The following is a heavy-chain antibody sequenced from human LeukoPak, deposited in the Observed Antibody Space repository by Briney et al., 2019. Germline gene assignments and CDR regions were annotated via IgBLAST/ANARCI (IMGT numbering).Heavy chain of an antibody. Sequence: PGASLQISCEGSGSIFTSYWIGWGRPLPGKGLEWRGIIYPGDSDTRYSPSFQGQVTISADKSISTAYLQWSSLKASDTAMYYCARHGIGLQYTVVYDYWGQGTLVTVSS. J-gene: IGHJ4*02. V-gene: IGHV5-51*01. CDR2: IYPGDSDT. CDR1: GSIFTSYW. D-gene: IGHD4-11*01. CDR3: ARHGIGLQYTVVYDY.